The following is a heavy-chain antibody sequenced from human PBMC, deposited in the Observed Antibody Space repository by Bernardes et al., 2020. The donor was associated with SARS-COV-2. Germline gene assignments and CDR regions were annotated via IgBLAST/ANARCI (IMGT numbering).Heavy chain of an antibody. CDR2: IYTTGST. J-gene: IGHJ6*03. Sequence: LSLTCPVSNGSMTSSYLNWVRHAPGTGLEWLGHIYTTGSTTYNPSLHRRLTMSIDTSTNHVFLSLKSVTAADPAVYYCARGDFYYMDVWGQGTTVTVSS. V-gene: IGHV4-4*09. CDR3: ARGDFYYMDV. CDR1: NGSMTSSY.